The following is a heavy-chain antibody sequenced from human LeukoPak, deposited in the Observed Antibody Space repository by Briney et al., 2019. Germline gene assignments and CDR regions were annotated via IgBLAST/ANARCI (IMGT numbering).Heavy chain of an antibody. J-gene: IGHJ5*02. CDR1: GGFISGYY. V-gene: IGHV4-4*07. D-gene: IGHD2-15*01. CDR2: IYTSGST. Sequence: SETLSLTCTVSGGFISGYYWSWIRQPAGKGLEWIGRIYTSGSTNYNPSLKSRVTMSVDTPKNQLSLKLTSVTAADTAVYYCAGGRGYCSGDNCYIWFDPWGQGTLVTVSS. CDR3: AGGRGYCSGDNCYIWFDP.